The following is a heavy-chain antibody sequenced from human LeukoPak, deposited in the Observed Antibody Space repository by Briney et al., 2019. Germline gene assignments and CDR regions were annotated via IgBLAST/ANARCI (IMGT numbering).Heavy chain of an antibody. CDR3: ARQTGSGLFILP. CDR1: GGSISSSSYY. D-gene: IGHD3/OR15-3a*01. J-gene: IGHJ4*02. CDR2: IYYSGNT. Sequence: SETLSLTCTVSGGSISSSSYYWGWIRQPPGKGLEWIGSIYYSGNTYYNASLKSQVSISIDTSKNQFSLRLTSVTAADAAVYYCARQTGSGLFILPGGQGTLVTVSS. V-gene: IGHV4-39*01.